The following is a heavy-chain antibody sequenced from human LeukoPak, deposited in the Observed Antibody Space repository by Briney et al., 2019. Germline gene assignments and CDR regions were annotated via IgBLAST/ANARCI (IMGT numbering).Heavy chain of an antibody. CDR1: GFTFSSYS. Sequence: GGSLRLSCAASGFTFSSYSMNWVRQAPGKGLEWVANIKQDGSKKSYVDSVKGRFTISRDNAKNSLYLQMNSLRAEDSALYYCARGGRGSAAVVAPRSFDIWGQGTMVTVSS. V-gene: IGHV3-7*03. D-gene: IGHD3-22*01. CDR2: IKQDGSKK. J-gene: IGHJ3*02. CDR3: ARGGRGSAAVVAPRSFDI.